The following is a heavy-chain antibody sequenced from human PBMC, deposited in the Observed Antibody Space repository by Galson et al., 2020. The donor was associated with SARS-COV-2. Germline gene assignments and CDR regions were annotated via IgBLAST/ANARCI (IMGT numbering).Heavy chain of an antibody. D-gene: IGHD3-16*01. CDR1: GFTFSSYA. V-gene: IGHV3-30*04. CDR3: ARSYRGTYYYGMDV. J-gene: IGHJ6*02. Sequence: GGSLRLSCAASGFTFSSYAMHWVRQAPGKGLEWVAVISSDGSNKYYADSVKGRFTISRDNSKNTLYLQMNSLRAEDTAVYYCARSYRGTYYYGMDVWGQGTTVTVSS. CDR2: ISSDGSNK.